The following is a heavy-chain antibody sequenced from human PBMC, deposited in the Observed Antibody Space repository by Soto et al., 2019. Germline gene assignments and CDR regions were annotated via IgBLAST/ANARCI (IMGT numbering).Heavy chain of an antibody. CDR1: GFTVSSNY. J-gene: IGHJ3*02. CDR2: IYSGGST. CDR3: ARDPIGRPPDAFDI. Sequence: GGSLRLSCAASGFTVSSNYMSWVRQAPGKGLEWVSVIYSGGSTYYAYSVKGRFTISIDNSKNTLYLQMNRLRAEDTAVYYCARDPIGRPPDAFDIWGQGTMVTVSS. D-gene: IGHD3-10*01. V-gene: IGHV3-53*05.